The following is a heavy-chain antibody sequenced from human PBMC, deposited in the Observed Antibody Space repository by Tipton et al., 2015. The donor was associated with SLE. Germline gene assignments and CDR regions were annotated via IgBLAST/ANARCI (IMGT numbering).Heavy chain of an antibody. D-gene: IGHD3-10*01. J-gene: IGHJ4*02. CDR1: GFTFDDYA. V-gene: IGHV3-23*01. Sequence: SLRLSCAASGFTFDDYAMHWVRQAPGKGLEWVSAISGSGGSTYYADSVKGRFTISRDNSKNTLYLQMNSLRAEDTAVYYCAKDRMAPITMVRGVMGHYFDYWGQGTLVTFSS. CDR2: ISGSGGST. CDR3: AKDRMAPITMVRGVMGHYFDY.